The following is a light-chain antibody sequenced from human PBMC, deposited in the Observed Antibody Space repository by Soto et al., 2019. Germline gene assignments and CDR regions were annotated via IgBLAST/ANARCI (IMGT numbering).Light chain of an antibody. CDR3: QQSYTTPLT. CDR1: QPISGY. Sequence: DIQMPQSPSSLSASVGDRVTITCRASQPISGYWNWYQQKPGKAPELLIYAASYLGNGVPSRYSGSGSGTYFTLTISSLQPEDLATYDCQQSYTTPLTFGGGTKVEIK. J-gene: IGKJ4*01. V-gene: IGKV1-39*01. CDR2: AAS.